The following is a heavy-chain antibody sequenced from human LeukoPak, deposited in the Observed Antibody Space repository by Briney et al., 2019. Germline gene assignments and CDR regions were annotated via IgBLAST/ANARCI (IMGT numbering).Heavy chain of an antibody. Sequence: ASVKVSCKASGGTFTGYYMHWVRQAPGQGLEWMGWINPNSGGTNYAQKFQGRVTMTRDTSISTAYMELSRLRSDDTAVYYCARVGGGLYGFLTGYDYWGQGTLVTVSS. J-gene: IGHJ4*02. D-gene: IGHD3-9*01. CDR1: GGTFTGYY. CDR2: INPNSGGT. V-gene: IGHV1-2*02. CDR3: ARVGGGLYGFLTGYDY.